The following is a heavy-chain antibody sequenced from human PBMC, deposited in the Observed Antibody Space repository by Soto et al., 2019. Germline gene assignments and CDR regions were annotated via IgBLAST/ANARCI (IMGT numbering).Heavy chain of an antibody. CDR3: AHRGYMYGNWDHGYFDY. CDR2: IYWDDDK. D-gene: IGHD5-18*01. CDR1: GFSLTTSGVG. V-gene: IGHV2-5*02. J-gene: IGHJ4*02. Sequence: QITLKESGPTRVRPTQTLALTCTFSGFSLTTSGVGVGWIRKTPGKALEWLAVIYWDDDKRYSPSLKSRLTLTKDTPKNQVVLTMADMDPVDTATYFCAHRGYMYGNWDHGYFDYWGQGTLVTVSS.